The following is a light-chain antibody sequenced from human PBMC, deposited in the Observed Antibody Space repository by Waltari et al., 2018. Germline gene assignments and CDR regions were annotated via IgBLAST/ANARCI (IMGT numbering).Light chain of an antibody. J-gene: IGKJ1*01. CDR3: QQYNNWRT. CDR2: GAS. Sequence: EIVLTLSPATLSLSPVERATISCRASHSVSSSLAWYQQKPGQAPRLLIYGASSRATGIPDRFSGSGSGTDFTLTISSLEPEDFAVYYCQQYNNWRTFGQGTKVEIK. CDR1: HSVSSS. V-gene: IGKV3-15*01.